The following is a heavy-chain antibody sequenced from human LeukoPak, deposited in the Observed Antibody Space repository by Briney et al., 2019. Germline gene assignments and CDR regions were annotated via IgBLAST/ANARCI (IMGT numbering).Heavy chain of an antibody. CDR1: GFTFSSYG. CDR2: ISYDGSNK. V-gene: IGHV3-30*18. Sequence: GGSLRLSCAASGFTFSSYGMHWLRQAPGKGLEGVAVISYDGSNKYYADSVKGRFTISRDNSKNTLYLQMNSLRAEDTAVYYCAKVSGSYPLDYWGQGTLVTVSS. D-gene: IGHD1-26*01. J-gene: IGHJ4*02. CDR3: AKVSGSYPLDY.